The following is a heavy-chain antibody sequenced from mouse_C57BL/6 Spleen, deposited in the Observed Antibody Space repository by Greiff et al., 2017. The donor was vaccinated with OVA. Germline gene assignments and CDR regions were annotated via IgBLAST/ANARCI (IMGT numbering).Heavy chain of an antibody. CDR2: IYHGDGDT. CDR3: ERSGDYDD. J-gene: IGHJ2*02. V-gene: IGHV1-82*01. D-gene: IGHD2-4*01. CDR1: GYAFSSYW. Sequence: VQLQQSGPELVKPGASVKISCTASGYAFSSYWMNWVKQRPGKGLEWIGRIYHGDGDTNYNGKFKGKSTLTSDKAASTAYMQLSSLTTEYSAGDVCERSGDYDDWGQGTSLTVSS.